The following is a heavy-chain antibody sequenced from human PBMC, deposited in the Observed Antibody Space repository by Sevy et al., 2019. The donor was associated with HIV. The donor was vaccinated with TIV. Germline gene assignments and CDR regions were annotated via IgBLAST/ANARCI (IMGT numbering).Heavy chain of an antibody. Sequence: GGSLRLSCAASGFTFSASTINWVRQAPAKGLEWISSISSSGSYIHYADSVKGRFTISRDNAKSSLYLQLNGLRAEDTAVYYCARGASVAGRGGFDFWGQGTLVTVSS. CDR1: GFTFSAST. CDR3: ARGASVAGRGGFDF. J-gene: IGHJ4*02. CDR2: ISSSGSYI. V-gene: IGHV3-21*01. D-gene: IGHD6-19*01.